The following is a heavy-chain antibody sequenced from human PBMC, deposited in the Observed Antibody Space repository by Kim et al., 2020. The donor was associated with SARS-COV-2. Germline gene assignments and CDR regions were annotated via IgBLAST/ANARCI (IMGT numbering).Heavy chain of an antibody. Sequence: GGSLRLSCAVSGISNAWMRGVRQAPGKGLEWVGRVKSKADGGTTEYAEPVKGRFTISRDESKNTLDLQMNSLKIEDTAVYYCTTGSGYYKIINYWGQGTLVTVSS. CDR2: VKSKADGGTT. D-gene: IGHD3-9*01. V-gene: IGHV3-15*01. CDR3: TTGSGYYKIINY. J-gene: IGHJ4*02. CDR1: GISNAW.